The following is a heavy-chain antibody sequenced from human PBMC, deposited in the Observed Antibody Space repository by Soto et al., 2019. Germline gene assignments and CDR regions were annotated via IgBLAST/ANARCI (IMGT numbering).Heavy chain of an antibody. J-gene: IGHJ6*02. CDR2: INAGNGNT. CDR3: ARVVPAADPACYGMDV. Sequence: QVQLVQSGAEVKKPGASVKVSCKASGYTFTSYAMHWVRQAPGQRLEWMGWINAGNGNTKYSQKFQGRVTITRDTSASTAYMELSSLRSEDTAVYYCARVVPAADPACYGMDVWGQGTTVTVSS. V-gene: IGHV1-3*01. D-gene: IGHD2-2*01. CDR1: GYTFTSYA.